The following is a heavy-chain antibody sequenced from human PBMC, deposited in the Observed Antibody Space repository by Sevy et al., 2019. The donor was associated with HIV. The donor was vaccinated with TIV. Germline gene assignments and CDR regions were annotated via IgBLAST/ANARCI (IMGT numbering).Heavy chain of an antibody. Sequence: GGSLRLSCATSGFKFDDYAMHWVRQAPGKGLEWVSSISWNSGSRDYADSVRGRFTISRDKAKNSVHLQMNNLRPEDTALYYCAKDKLMDYYESYGMDVWGQGTAVTVSS. CDR2: ISWNSGSR. D-gene: IGHD3-22*01. V-gene: IGHV3-9*01. CDR3: AKDKLMDYYESYGMDV. J-gene: IGHJ6*02. CDR1: GFKFDDYA.